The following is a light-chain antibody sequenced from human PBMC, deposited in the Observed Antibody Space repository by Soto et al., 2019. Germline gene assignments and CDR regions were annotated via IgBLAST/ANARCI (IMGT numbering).Light chain of an antibody. Sequence: DIQMTKSPSSLSASVGDRVTITCRASQTGIKYLNWYQQKPGRAPNLLIYAASRLQSGVPSRFSASGSGTEFTLTISSLQPEDFATYYCQQSYSTLFTFGPGTKVEIK. CDR3: QQSYSTLFT. J-gene: IGKJ3*01. V-gene: IGKV1-39*01. CDR2: AAS. CDR1: QTGIKY.